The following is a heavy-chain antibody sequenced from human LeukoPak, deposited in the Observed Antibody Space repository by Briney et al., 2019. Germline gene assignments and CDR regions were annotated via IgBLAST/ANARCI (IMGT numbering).Heavy chain of an antibody. CDR2: IGIDSGNT. D-gene: IGHD5-24*01. CDR3: ARDYKYAFDN. CDR1: GLPSSDKG. Sequence: GGPLNLSCQAPGLPSSDKGITWARKAQGKGLEWISYIGIDSGNTNYADSVKGRFTISGDKAKNSLYLQMNSLRVEDAAVYYCARDYKYAFDNWGQGTLVTVSS. J-gene: IGHJ4*02. V-gene: IGHV3-11*06.